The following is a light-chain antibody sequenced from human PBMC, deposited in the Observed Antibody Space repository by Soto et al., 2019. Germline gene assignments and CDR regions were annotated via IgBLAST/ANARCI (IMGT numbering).Light chain of an antibody. CDR1: QGISTW. Sequence: DIQMTQSPSSVSASVGDRVTITCRASQGISTWLAWYQQKPGKAPKLLMYAASTLESGVPSRFSGSGSGTECTLTISSLQPEDSATYYCQQANSFPHTFGQGAILEIK. CDR3: QQANSFPHT. J-gene: IGKJ2*01. V-gene: IGKV1-12*01. CDR2: AAS.